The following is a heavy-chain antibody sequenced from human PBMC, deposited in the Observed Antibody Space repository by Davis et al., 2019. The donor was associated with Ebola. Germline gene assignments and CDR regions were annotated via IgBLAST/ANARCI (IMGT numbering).Heavy chain of an antibody. V-gene: IGHV3-7*03. CDR2: INQDESQK. CDR1: GYTFSSYS. Sequence: GESLKISCAASGYTFSSYSMNWVRQAPGKGLEWVANINQDESQKSYVASLKGRFTISRDNAKNSLYLQMNSLIAEDTALYYCVRDATRGGDFDFWGLGTLVTVSS. D-gene: IGHD2-15*01. J-gene: IGHJ4*02. CDR3: VRDATRGGDFDF.